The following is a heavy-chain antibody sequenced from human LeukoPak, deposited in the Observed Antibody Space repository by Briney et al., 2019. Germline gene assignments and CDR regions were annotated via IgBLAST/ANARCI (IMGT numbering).Heavy chain of an antibody. CDR1: GGSISSYY. CDR2: IYYTGST. J-gene: IGHJ3*02. V-gene: IGHV4-59*01. CDR3: ARFFCNNGVCHRAFDI. Sequence: SETLSLTCTVSGGSISSYYWSWIRQPPGKGLEWIGYIYYTGSTNYNPSLKSRVTISVDTSKNQFSLKLSSVTAADTAVYYCARFFCNNGVCHRAFDIWGQGTMVSVSS. D-gene: IGHD2-8*01.